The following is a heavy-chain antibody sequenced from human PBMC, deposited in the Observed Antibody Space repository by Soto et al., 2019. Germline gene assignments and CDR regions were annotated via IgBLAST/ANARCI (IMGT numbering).Heavy chain of an antibody. V-gene: IGHV3-30*03. CDR2: ISKDGSYT. D-gene: IGHD6-19*01. J-gene: IGHJ4*02. CDR3: ASTREGQWLVFDH. Sequence: GGSLRLSCVVSVFIFSDFGMHLVRQSPGEGLAWVASISKDGSYTYYAESVKGRFTISRDDSKSTVFLQMNTLKVDDTAAYFCASTREGQWLVFDHWGQRTMVTVSS. CDR1: VFIFSDFG.